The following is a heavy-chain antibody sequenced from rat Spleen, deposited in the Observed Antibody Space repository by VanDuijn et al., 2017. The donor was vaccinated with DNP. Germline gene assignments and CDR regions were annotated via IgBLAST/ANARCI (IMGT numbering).Heavy chain of an antibody. CDR3: ARQGNNFDY. CDR2: ITSSGGNT. V-gene: IGHV5-25*01. CDR1: EFTFSDYY. Sequence: EVQLVESGGGLVQPGGSLKLSCAASEFTFSDYYMAWVRQAPTKGLEWVASITSSGGNTYYLDSVKDRFTISRDNAKNTLYLQMNSLRSEDTATYYCARQGNNFDYWGQGVMVTVSS. J-gene: IGHJ2*01.